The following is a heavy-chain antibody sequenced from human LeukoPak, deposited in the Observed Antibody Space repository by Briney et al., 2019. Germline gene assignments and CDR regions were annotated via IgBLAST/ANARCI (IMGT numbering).Heavy chain of an antibody. CDR1: GGSFSGYY. D-gene: IGHD3-3*01. CDR2: INHSGST. V-gene: IGHV4-34*01. J-gene: IGHJ4*02. CDR3: ARGQIRIFGVDHGPTLFDC. Sequence: SETLSLTCAVYGGSFSGYYWSWIRQPPGKGLEWIGEINHSGSTNYNPSLKSRVTISVDTSKNQFSLKLSSVTAADTAVYYCARGQIRIFGVDHGPTLFDCWGQGTLVTVSS.